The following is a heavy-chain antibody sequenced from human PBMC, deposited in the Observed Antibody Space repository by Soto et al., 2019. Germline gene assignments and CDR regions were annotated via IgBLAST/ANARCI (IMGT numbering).Heavy chain of an antibody. D-gene: IGHD2-2*01. CDR2: IIPIFGTA. V-gene: IGHV1-69*13. J-gene: IGHJ6*02. CDR1: GGTFSSYA. Sequence: SVKVSCKASGGTFSSYAISWVRQAPGQGLEWMGGIIPIFGTANYAQKFQGRVTITADESTSTAYMELSSLRSEDTAVYYCARGQIVVVPAAIGYYGMDVWGXGTTVKVSS. CDR3: ARGQIVVVPAAIGYYGMDV.